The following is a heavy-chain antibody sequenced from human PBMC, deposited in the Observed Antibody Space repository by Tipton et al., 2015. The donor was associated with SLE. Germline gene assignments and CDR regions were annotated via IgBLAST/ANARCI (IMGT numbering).Heavy chain of an antibody. CDR3: ARQQYGSSSINWFDS. Sequence: GLVKPSETLSLTCTVSGYSISSAYYWGWIRQPPGKGLECIGIMYYSGSTYDNLSLKSRVTISVDTSKNQLSLYLTSVTAADTAVYYCARQQYGSSSINWFDSWGQGTLVTVSS. CDR2: MYYSGST. CDR1: GYSISSAYY. J-gene: IGHJ5*01. D-gene: IGHD6-6*01. V-gene: IGHV4-38-2*02.